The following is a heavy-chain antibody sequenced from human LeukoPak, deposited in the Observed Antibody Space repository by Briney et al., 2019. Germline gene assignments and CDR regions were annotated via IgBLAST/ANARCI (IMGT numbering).Heavy chain of an antibody. CDR2: IYHSGST. D-gene: IGHD1-7*01. CDR3: AGVDWNYEED. V-gene: IGHV4-38-2*02. Sequence: SETLSLTCTVSGYSISSGYYWGWIRQPPGKGLEWIGSIYHSGSTYYNPSLKSRVTISVDTSKNQFSLKLSSVTAADTAVYYCAGVDWNYEEDWGQGTLVTVSS. J-gene: IGHJ4*02. CDR1: GYSISSGYY.